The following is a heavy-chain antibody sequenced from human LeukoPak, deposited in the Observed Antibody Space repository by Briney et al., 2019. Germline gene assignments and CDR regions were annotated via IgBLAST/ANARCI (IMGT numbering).Heavy chain of an antibody. CDR2: ISGSGGST. D-gene: IGHD6-13*01. Sequence: GGSLRLSCAASGFTFSSYAMSWVRQAPGKGLEWVSAISGSGGSTYYADSVKGRFTISRDNSKNTLYLQMNSLRAEDTAVYYCAKHRDSSSWYGLDCYYYGMDVWGQGTTVTVSS. J-gene: IGHJ6*02. CDR1: GFTFSSYA. V-gene: IGHV3-23*01. CDR3: AKHRDSSSWYGLDCYYYGMDV.